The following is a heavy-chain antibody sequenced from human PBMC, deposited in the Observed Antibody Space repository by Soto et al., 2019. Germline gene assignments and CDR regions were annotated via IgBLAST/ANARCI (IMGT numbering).Heavy chain of an antibody. CDR3: ARLTWGYGAFDI. J-gene: IGHJ3*02. Sequence: SETLSLTCAVYGGSFSGYYWSWIRQPPGKGLEWIGEINHSGSTNYNPSLKSRVTISVDTSKNQFSLKLSSVTAADTAVYYCARLTWGYGAFDIWGQGTMVTVSS. D-gene: IGHD7-27*01. V-gene: IGHV4-34*01. CDR1: GGSFSGYY. CDR2: INHSGST.